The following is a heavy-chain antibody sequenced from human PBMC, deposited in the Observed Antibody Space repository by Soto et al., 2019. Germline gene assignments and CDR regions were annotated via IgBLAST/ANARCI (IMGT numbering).Heavy chain of an antibody. CDR1: DFTFSYYW. J-gene: IGHJ6*02. Sequence: PGGSLRLSCAASDFTFSYYWMSWVRQAPGKGLEWVANIKKDGSEKYYVDSVKGRFTISRDNAKNSLYLQLNSLRAEDTAMYYCARAPRGYCSGGSCYFGGGMDVWGQGTTVTVSS. CDR3: ARAPRGYCSGGSCYFGGGMDV. CDR2: IKKDGSEK. D-gene: IGHD2-15*01. V-gene: IGHV3-7*03.